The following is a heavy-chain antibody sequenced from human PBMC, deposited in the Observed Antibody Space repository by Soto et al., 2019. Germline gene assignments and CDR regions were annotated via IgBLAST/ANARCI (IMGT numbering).Heavy chain of an antibody. V-gene: IGHV4-34*01. CDR1: GGSFSGYY. Sequence: SETLSLTCAVYGGSFSGYYWSWIRHPPGKGLEWIGEINHSGSTNYNPSLKSRVTISVDTSKNQFSLKLSSVTAADTAVYYCATAGLRVVVPAAAFYYYYGIDGWEQGTTVTASS. CDR2: INHSGST. CDR3: ATAGLRVVVPAAAFYYYYGIDG. J-gene: IGHJ6*01. D-gene: IGHD2-2*01.